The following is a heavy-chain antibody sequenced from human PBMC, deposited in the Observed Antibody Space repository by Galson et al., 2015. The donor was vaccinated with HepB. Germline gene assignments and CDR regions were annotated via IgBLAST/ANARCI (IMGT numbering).Heavy chain of an antibody. J-gene: IGHJ4*02. V-gene: IGHV3-21*01. CDR2: ISRSSTYI. CDR3: ARVDDYTTFDH. CDR1: GFTFSSYN. D-gene: IGHD4-11*01. Sequence: SLRLSCAASGFTFSSYNMHWVRQAPGKGLEWVSSISRSSTYIFYLDSVKGRFTISRDDAKNTLYLQMNSLRAEDTAVYYCARVDDYTTFDHWGQGSLVTVSS.